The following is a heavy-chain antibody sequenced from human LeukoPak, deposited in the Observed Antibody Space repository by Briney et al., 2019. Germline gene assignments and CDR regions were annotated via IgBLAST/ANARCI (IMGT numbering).Heavy chain of an antibody. D-gene: IGHD3-10*01. CDR2: ITSSSSII. J-gene: IGHJ6*03. CDR1: EFTFSNYS. V-gene: IGHV3-48*01. Sequence: GGSLRLSCVASEFTFSNYSMYWVRQAPGKGLEWVSYITSSSSIIYYADSVKGRFTISRDISKITLYLQMNSLRAEDTAVYYCAKTIYGSGSYRYYYMDVWGKGTTVTVSS. CDR3: AKTIYGSGSYRYYYMDV.